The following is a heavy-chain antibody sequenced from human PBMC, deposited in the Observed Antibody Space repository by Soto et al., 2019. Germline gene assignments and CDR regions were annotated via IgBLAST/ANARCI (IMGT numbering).Heavy chain of an antibody. Sequence: SETLSLTCTVSGASISSYYWNWIRQPPGKGLEWIGYMHDSGSTSYNPSLKSRVTISVDTSRNQLSLNLTSVTAADTAVYYCAAPPRYWGQGIQVTVSS. CDR2: MHDSGST. V-gene: IGHV4-59*01. D-gene: IGHD6-6*01. CDR1: GASISSYY. J-gene: IGHJ4*02. CDR3: AAPPRY.